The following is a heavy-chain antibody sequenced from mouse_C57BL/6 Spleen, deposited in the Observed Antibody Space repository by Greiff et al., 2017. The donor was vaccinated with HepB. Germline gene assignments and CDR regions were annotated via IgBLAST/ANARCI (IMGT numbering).Heavy chain of an antibody. D-gene: IGHD2-3*01. CDR2: IDPSDSET. J-gene: IGHJ4*01. V-gene: IGHV1-52*01. Sequence: QVQLKQPGAELVRPGSSVKLSCKASGYTFTSYWMHWVKQRPIQGLEWIGNIDPSDSETHYNQKFKDKATLTVDKSSSTAYMQRSSLTSEDSAVYYCARSDGYDAIDYWGQGTSVTVSS. CDR3: ARSDGYDAIDY. CDR1: GYTFTSYW.